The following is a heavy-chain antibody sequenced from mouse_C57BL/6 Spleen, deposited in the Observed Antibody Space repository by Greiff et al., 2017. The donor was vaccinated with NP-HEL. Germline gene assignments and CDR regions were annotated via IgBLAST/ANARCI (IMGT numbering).Heavy chain of an antibody. CDR1: GYAFTNYL. J-gene: IGHJ3*01. CDR2: INPGSGGT. V-gene: IGHV1-54*01. CDR3: ARGTSFAY. D-gene: IGHD3-3*01. Sequence: QVQLQQSGAELVRPGTSVKVSCKASGYAFTNYLIEWVKQRPGQGLEWIGVINPGSGGTNYNEKFKGKATLTADKSSSTAYMQLSSLTSEDSAVSFCARGTSFAYWGQGTLVTVSA.